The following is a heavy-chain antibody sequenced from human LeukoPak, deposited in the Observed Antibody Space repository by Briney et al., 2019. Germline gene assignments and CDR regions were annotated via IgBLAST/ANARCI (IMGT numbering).Heavy chain of an antibody. CDR1: GGSISSYY. CDR3: ARVIGYYGMDV. Sequence: SETLPLTCTVSGGSISSYYWSWIRQPPGKGLEWIGYIYYSGSTNYNPSLESRVTISVDTSKNQFSLKLSSVTAADTAVYYCARVIGYYGMDVWGQGTTVTVSS. CDR2: IYYSGST. D-gene: IGHD2-21*01. V-gene: IGHV4-59*01. J-gene: IGHJ6*02.